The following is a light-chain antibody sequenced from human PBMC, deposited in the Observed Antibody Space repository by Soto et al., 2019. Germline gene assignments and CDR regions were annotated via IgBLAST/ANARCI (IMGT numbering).Light chain of an antibody. J-gene: IGLJ3*02. CDR2: RNN. CDR3: CSYAGSSSAM. V-gene: IGLV1-47*01. CDR1: RSNIGRNF. Sequence: QSVLTQSPSASGTPGQRVTISCSGSRSNIGRNFAYWYQHVPGTAPRLLIQRNNERPSGVPDRFSGSKSGTSVSLAISGLRSDDEATYYCCSYAGSSSAMFGGGTKLTVL.